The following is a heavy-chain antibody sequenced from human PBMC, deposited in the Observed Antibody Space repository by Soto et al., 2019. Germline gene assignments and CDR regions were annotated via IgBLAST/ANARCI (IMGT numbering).Heavy chain of an antibody. CDR1: GGSINNYY. CDR3: ASSHAGAHITAAVH. Sequence: PSETLSLTCTVSGGSINNYYWSWIRQPPGKGLEWIGYIYDSGSTNYNPSLKSRVTMSVDTSKNQFSLNLSSVIAADTAVYYCASSHAGAHITAAVHWGQGTLVTVS. D-gene: IGHD6-13*01. J-gene: IGHJ4*02. V-gene: IGHV4-59*01. CDR2: IYDSGST.